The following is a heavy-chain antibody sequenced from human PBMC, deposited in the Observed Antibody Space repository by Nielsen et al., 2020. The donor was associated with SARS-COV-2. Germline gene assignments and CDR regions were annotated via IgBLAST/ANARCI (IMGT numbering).Heavy chain of an antibody. D-gene: IGHD2-2*01. CDR2: ISSSGSTI. J-gene: IGHJ6*02. CDR3: ARGDIVVVPAYYYYGMDV. Sequence: RQAPGKGLEWVSYISSSGSTIYYADSVKGRFTISRDNAKNSLYLQMNSLRAEDTAVYYCARGDIVVVPAYYYYGMDVWGQGTTVTVSS. V-gene: IGHV3-11*04.